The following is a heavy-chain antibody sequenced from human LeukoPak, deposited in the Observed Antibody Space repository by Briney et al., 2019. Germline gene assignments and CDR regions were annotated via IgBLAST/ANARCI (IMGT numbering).Heavy chain of an antibody. D-gene: IGHD6-19*01. CDR3: VKGPRPDITVAHTVEN. CDR2: ISSRGDST. J-gene: IGHJ4*02. CDR1: GFIFSNYA. Sequence: GGSLILSCAASGFIFSNYAMSWVRQVPGRGLEWVSTISSRGDSTYVADSVKGRFTISRDNSKNSLYLQMNTVRAEDTAVYYCVKGPRPDITVAHTVENWGQGTLVTVSS. V-gene: IGHV3-23*01.